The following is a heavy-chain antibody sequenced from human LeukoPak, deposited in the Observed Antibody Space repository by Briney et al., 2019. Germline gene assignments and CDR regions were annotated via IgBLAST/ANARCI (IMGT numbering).Heavy chain of an antibody. J-gene: IGHJ5*02. D-gene: IGHD3-10*01. CDR2: ISGSGDTT. CDR1: GFIFSNYA. V-gene: IGHV3-23*01. Sequence: SGGSLRLSCATSGFIFSNYAVNWVRQAPGKGLEWVSIISGSGDTTYYADSVKGRFTISRDNSKNTVYLQMNSLRVEDTAVYFCARDARITILRGVLDCFDPWGLGTLVTVSS. CDR3: ARDARITILRGVLDCFDP.